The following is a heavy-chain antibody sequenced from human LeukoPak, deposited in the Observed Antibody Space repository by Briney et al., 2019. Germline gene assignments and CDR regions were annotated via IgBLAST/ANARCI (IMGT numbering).Heavy chain of an antibody. CDR3: ARAHLIAAPGYNWFDP. J-gene: IGHJ5*02. V-gene: IGHV1-2*02. Sequence: GASVKVSCKASGYTFTDSYMHWVRQAPGQGLEWMGWINPNSGGTNYAQKFQGRVTMTRDTSINTAYMELSSLRSDDTAVFYCARAHLIAAPGYNWFDPWGQGTLVTVSS. CDR1: GYTFTDSY. CDR2: INPNSGGT. D-gene: IGHD6-13*01.